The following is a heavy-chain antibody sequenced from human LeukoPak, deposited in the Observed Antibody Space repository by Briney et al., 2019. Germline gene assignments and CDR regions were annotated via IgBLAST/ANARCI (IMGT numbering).Heavy chain of an antibody. Sequence: PGGSLRLSCAASGFTFSSYGMHWVRQAPGKGLEWVAFIRYDGGNKYYADSVKGRFTISRDNSKNTLYLQMNSLRAEDTAVYYCAKDRGNRYYFDYWGQGTLVAVSS. J-gene: IGHJ4*02. V-gene: IGHV3-30*02. CDR2: IRYDGGNK. D-gene: IGHD3-16*01. CDR3: AKDRGNRYYFDY. CDR1: GFTFSSYG.